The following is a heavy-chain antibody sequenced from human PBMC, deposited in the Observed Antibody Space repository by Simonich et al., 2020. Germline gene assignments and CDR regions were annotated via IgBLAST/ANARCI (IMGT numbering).Heavy chain of an antibody. Sequence: EVQLVESGGGLVQPGGSLRLSCAASGFTFSSYWMSWVRQEQGKGLEGVAHIKQEGSEKYYVDSVKGRFTISRDNAKNSLYLQMNSLRAEDTAVYYCARGGIAARDAFDIWGQGTMVTVSS. CDR2: IKQEGSEK. CDR3: ARGGIAARDAFDI. V-gene: IGHV3-7*01. D-gene: IGHD6-6*01. CDR1: GFTFSSYW. J-gene: IGHJ3*02.